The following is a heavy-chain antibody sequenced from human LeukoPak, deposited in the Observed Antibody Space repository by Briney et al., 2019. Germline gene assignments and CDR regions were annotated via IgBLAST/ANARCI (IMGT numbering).Heavy chain of an antibody. J-gene: IGHJ4*02. CDR1: GGSISGNSFY. CDR3: ARVGGSGSGWYEDY. V-gene: IGHV4-39*07. CDR2: IYYTGIT. Sequence: SETLSLTCTVSGGSISGNSFYWGWVRQPPGKGLEWIGNIYYTGITYYNPSLKSRVTISVDTSKNQFSLKLSSVTAADTAVYHCARVGGSGSGWYEDYWGQGTLVTVSS. D-gene: IGHD6-19*01.